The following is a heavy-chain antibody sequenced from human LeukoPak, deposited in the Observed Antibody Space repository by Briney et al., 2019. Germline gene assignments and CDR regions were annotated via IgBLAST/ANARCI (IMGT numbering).Heavy chain of an antibody. CDR1: GFIFSNYA. D-gene: IGHD1-26*01. Sequence: GGSLRLSCAASGFIFSNYAMHWVRQAPGKGLEWVLSISYDGTNKYYADSVKGRFTISRDNAKNSLYLQMNSLRADDTAVYYCARSGSHDYWGQGTLVTVSS. J-gene: IGHJ4*02. CDR3: ARSGSHDY. CDR2: ISYDGTNK. V-gene: IGHV3-30-3*01.